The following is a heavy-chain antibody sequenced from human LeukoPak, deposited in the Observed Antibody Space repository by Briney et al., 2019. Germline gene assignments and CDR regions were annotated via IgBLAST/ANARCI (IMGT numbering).Heavy chain of an antibody. Sequence: GGSLRLSCAASGFTFSSYAMHWVRQAPGKGLEWVAVISYDGSNKYYADSVKGRFTISRDNSKNTLYLQMNSLRAEDTAVYYCARVVWTTGTTKWFDPWGQGTLVTVSS. J-gene: IGHJ5*02. D-gene: IGHD1-1*01. CDR1: GFTFSSYA. CDR2: ISYDGSNK. CDR3: ARVVWTTGTTKWFDP. V-gene: IGHV3-30-3*01.